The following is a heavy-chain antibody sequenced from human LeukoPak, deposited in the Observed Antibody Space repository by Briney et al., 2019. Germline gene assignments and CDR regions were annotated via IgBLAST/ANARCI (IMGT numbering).Heavy chain of an antibody. D-gene: IGHD4-23*01. CDR3: ARRGDGGRSFDY. CDR1: GFTVGSSY. Sequence: GALRLSCAASGFTVGSSYMNWVRQAPGRGLEWVSLIYGGGNTYYADSVKGRFTISRDNSKNTLYLQMNSLRAEDTAVYYCARRGDGGRSFDYWGQGTLVTVSS. CDR2: IYGGGNT. J-gene: IGHJ4*02. V-gene: IGHV3-53*01.